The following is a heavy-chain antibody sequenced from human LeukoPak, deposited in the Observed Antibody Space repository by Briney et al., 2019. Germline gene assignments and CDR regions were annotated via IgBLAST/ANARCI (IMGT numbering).Heavy chain of an antibody. Sequence: GGSLRLSCAASGFTFDDYAMHWVRQAPGKGLEWVSLITGDGVTYYSDSVKGRFTISRDNSKNSLYLQMNSLRTEDTAFYSCAKGARHGRLDYWGQGTVVTVSS. CDR1: GFTFDDYA. D-gene: IGHD1-26*01. V-gene: IGHV3-43*02. J-gene: IGHJ4*02. CDR3: AKGARHGRLDY. CDR2: ITGDGVT.